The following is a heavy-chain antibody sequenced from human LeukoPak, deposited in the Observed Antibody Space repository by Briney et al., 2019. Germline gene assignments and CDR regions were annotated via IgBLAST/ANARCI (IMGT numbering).Heavy chain of an antibody. J-gene: IGHJ4*02. Sequence: SETLSLTCTVSGGSISSYYWSWIRQPAGKGLEWIGRIYTSGSTNYNPSPKSRVTMSVDTSKNQFSLKLSPVTAADTAVYYCARGIWFGELFPAYYFDYWGQGTLVTVSS. D-gene: IGHD3-10*01. CDR3: ARGIWFGELFPAYYFDY. V-gene: IGHV4-4*07. CDR2: IYTSGST. CDR1: GGSISSYY.